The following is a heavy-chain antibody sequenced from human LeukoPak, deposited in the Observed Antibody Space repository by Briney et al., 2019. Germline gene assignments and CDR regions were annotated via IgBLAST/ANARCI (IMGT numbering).Heavy chain of an antibody. CDR2: IYHSGST. CDR1: GGSISSSNW. J-gene: IGHJ4*02. Sequence: SETLSLTCAVSGGSISSSNWWSWVRQPPGKGLEWIGEIYHSGSTNYNPSLKSRVTISVDKSKNQFSLKLSSVTAADTAVYYCARHDRAMKGRGALDYWGQGTLVTVSS. D-gene: IGHD1-26*01. V-gene: IGHV4-4*02. CDR3: ARHDRAMKGRGALDY.